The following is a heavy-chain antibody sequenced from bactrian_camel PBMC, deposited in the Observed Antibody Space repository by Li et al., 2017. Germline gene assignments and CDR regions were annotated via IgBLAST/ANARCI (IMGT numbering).Heavy chain of an antibody. D-gene: IGHD3*01. J-gene: IGHJ6*01. V-gene: IGHV3S67*01. Sequence: VQLVESGGDSVQAGRSLKLSCEASGYEFKRCNMAWYRERQDKSRELVSSIKVDGTTSLADNVKGRFTVSQDDNKKTLYLQMNELTAADTATYICATNRGCTACSDDGVCHMSRNGFWGQGTQVTVS. CDR2: IKVDGTT. CDR3: ATNRGCTACSDDGVCHMSRNGF. CDR1: GYEFKRCN.